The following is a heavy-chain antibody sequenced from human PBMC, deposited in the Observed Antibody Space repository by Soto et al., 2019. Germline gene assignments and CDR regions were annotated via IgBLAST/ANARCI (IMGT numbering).Heavy chain of an antibody. D-gene: IGHD3-16*02. CDR1: GYTFTSYG. CDR3: ARDAFYDYIWGSYRYDY. J-gene: IGHJ4*02. Sequence: QVQLVQSGAEVKKPGASVKVSCKASGYTFTSYGISWVRQAPGKGLEWMGWISAYNGNTNYAQKLQGRVTMTTDTSTSTAYMELRSLRSDDTAVYYCARDAFYDYIWGSYRYDYWGQGTLVTVSS. V-gene: IGHV1-18*01. CDR2: ISAYNGNT.